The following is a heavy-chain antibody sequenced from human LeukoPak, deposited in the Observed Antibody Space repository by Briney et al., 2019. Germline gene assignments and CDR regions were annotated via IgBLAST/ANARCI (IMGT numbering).Heavy chain of an antibody. Sequence: GGSLRLSCAASGFTISNYAIHWVRQAPGEGLEYVSGISTNGGNIYYANSVKGRFDISRDNSKNTLYLQMGSLRAEDMAVYYCARDLDPGFGGAIDYWGHGTLATVSS. D-gene: IGHD3-16*01. J-gene: IGHJ4*01. CDR3: ARDLDPGFGGAIDY. CDR1: GFTISNYA. CDR2: ISTNGGNI. V-gene: IGHV3-64*01.